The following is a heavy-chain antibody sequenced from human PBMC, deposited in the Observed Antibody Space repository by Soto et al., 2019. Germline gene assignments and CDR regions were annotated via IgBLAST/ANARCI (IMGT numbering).Heavy chain of an antibody. D-gene: IGHD3-22*01. CDR1: GGTFSSYA. CDR2: IIPIFGTA. Sequence: QVQLVQSGAEVKKPGSSVKVSCKASGGTFSSYAISWVRQAPGQGLEWMGGIIPIFGTANYAQKFQGRVTITADESTSTAYMELSSLRSEDTAVYYCARARANYYDSSGYGFDAFDIWGQGTMVTVSS. V-gene: IGHV1-69*12. J-gene: IGHJ3*02. CDR3: ARARANYYDSSGYGFDAFDI.